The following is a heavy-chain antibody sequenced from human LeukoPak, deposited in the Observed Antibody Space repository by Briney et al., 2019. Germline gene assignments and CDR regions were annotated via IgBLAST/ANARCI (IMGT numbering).Heavy chain of an antibody. Sequence: PGRSLRLSCAASGFTFSSYAMHWVRQAPGKGLEWVAVISYDGSNKYYADSVKGRFTISRDNSKNTLYLQMNSLRAEDTAVYYCAKGLRWSLYYWGQGTLVTVSS. J-gene: IGHJ4*02. D-gene: IGHD4-23*01. CDR2: ISYDGSNK. CDR1: GFTFSSYA. V-gene: IGHV3-30*01. CDR3: AKGLRWSLYY.